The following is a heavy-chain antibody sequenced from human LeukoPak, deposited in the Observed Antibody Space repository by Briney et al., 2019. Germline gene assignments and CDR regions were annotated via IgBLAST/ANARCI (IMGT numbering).Heavy chain of an antibody. CDR2: IYRSGTT. V-gene: IGHV4-38-2*01. J-gene: IGHJ5*02. CDR3: ARRDRWFDP. Sequence: SETLSLTCGVSGHSISTGYYWGWIRQSPGKGLEWIGNIYRSGTTYYNPSLKSRVTISVDTSKNQFSLRLTSVTAADSAVYYCARRDRWFDPWGQGTLVTVSP. CDR1: GHSISTGYY.